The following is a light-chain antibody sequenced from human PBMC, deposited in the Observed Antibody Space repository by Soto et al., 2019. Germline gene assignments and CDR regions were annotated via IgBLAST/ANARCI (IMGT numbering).Light chain of an antibody. CDR3: QQYGGSGT. Sequence: EIVLTQSPATLPLSPGERATLSCRASQSVSSYLAWYQQKPGQAPRLLIYGASSRATGIPDRFSGSGSGTDFTLTISRLEPEDFAVYYCQQYGGSGTFGQGTKVDI. V-gene: IGKV3-20*01. CDR1: QSVSSY. CDR2: GAS. J-gene: IGKJ1*01.